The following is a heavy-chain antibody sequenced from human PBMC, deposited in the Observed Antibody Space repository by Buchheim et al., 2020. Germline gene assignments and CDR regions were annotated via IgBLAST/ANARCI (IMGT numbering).Heavy chain of an antibody. Sequence: EVQVLESGGGLVQPGGSLRLSCEASGFTFAMYAVNWVRQAPGSGLEWVSGISSTGGDTFYTDSVKGRFTISRDNSRDTVYLQMNSLRGEDTAVYYCAKDGHNWKYARWFDPWGQGTL. CDR1: GFTFAMYA. V-gene: IGHV3-23*01. D-gene: IGHD1-1*01. CDR3: AKDGHNWKYARWFDP. J-gene: IGHJ5*02. CDR2: ISSTGGDT.